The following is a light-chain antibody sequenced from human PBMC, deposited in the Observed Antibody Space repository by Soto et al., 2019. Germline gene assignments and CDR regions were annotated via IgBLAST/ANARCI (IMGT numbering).Light chain of an antibody. CDR3: QQYGSSPPLT. CDR2: GAS. V-gene: IGKV3-20*01. Sequence: EIVLTQSPGTLSLSPGERATLSCRASQSVSSSYLAWYQQKPGQAPRLLIYGASSRATGIPDRFSGSGSGTGFTFTISRLEPEDFAVYYCQQYGSSPPLTFGGGTKVEIK. J-gene: IGKJ4*01. CDR1: QSVSSSY.